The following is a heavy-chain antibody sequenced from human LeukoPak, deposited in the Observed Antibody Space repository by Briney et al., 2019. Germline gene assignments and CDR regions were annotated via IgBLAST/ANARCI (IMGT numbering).Heavy chain of an antibody. D-gene: IGHD1-1*01. CDR1: GYPISSGYY. CDR2: IYHNWGI. V-gene: IGHV4-38-2*01. CDR3: ARNVTAGYFDY. Sequence: TSETLSLTCAVSGYPISSGYYWGWIRQPPGKGLEWIATIYHNWGIYFNPSLKSRVTISLDTSKNQFSLKLTSVTAAATAMYYCARNVTAGYFDYWGQGILVTVSS. J-gene: IGHJ4*02.